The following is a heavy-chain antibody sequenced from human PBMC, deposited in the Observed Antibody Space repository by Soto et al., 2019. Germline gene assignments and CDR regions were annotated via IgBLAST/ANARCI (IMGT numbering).Heavy chain of an antibody. Sequence: GGSLILSCAASGFTLSSYTMNWVRQAPGKGLEWVSAISGSGGSTYYADSVKGRFTISRDNSKNTLYLQMNSLRAEDTAVYYCAKVDKWEPAGGPPFDYWGQGTLVTVSS. CDR2: ISGSGGST. J-gene: IGHJ4*02. CDR3: AKVDKWEPAGGPPFDY. CDR1: GFTLSSYT. D-gene: IGHD1-26*01. V-gene: IGHV3-23*01.